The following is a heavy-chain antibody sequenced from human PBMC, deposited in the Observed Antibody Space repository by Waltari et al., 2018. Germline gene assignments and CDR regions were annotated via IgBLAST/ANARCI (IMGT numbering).Heavy chain of an antibody. Sequence: QVQLQESGPGLVKPSETLSLTCTVSGGSISSYFWSWIRHPPGEGLEWIGYIYYRGSTNYNPSLKSRVTISVDTSKNQFSLKLSSVTAADTAVYYCARAAGPTIFGVVTHYFDYWGQGTLVTVSS. D-gene: IGHD3-3*01. CDR3: ARAAGPTIFGVVTHYFDY. V-gene: IGHV4-59*01. J-gene: IGHJ4*02. CDR1: GGSISSYF. CDR2: IYYRGST.